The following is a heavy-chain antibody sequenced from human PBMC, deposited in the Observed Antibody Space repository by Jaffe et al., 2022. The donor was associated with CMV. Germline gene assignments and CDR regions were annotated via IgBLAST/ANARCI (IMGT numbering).Heavy chain of an antibody. CDR2: IYYSGST. D-gene: IGHD2-21*02. J-gene: IGHJ6*03. CDR3: ARRGGYGGNSYYYYYMDV. CDR1: GGSISSYY. V-gene: IGHV4-59*08. Sequence: QVQLQESGPGLVKPSETLSLTCTVSGGSISSYYWSWIRQPPGKGLEWIGYIYYSGSTNYNPSLKSRVTISVDTSKNQFSLKLSSVTAADTAVYYCARRGGYGGNSYYYYYMDVWGKGTTVTVSS.